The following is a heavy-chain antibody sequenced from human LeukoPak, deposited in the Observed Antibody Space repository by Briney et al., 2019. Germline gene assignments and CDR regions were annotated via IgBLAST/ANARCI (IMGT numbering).Heavy chain of an antibody. J-gene: IGHJ4*02. V-gene: IGHV3-23*01. CDR1: GFTFSSYA. CDR3: AKFKRSRRITIFGVVITSIDY. Sequence: SGGSLRLSCAASGFTFSSYAMSWVRQAPGKGLEWVSAISGSGGSRYYADSVKGRFTISRDNSKNTLYLQMNSLRAEDTAVYYCAKFKRSRRITIFGVVITSIDYWGQGTLVTVSS. CDR2: ISGSGGSR. D-gene: IGHD3-3*01.